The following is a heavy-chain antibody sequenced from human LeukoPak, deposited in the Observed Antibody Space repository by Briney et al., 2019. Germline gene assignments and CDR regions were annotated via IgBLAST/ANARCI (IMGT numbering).Heavy chain of an antibody. J-gene: IGHJ4*02. V-gene: IGHV1-2*02. CDR1: GYTFTGYY. CDR2: INPNSGGT. D-gene: IGHD3-3*01. Sequence: VASVKVSCKASGYTFTGYYMHWVRQAPGQGLEWMGWINPNSGGTNYAQKFQGRVTMTRDTSISTAYMELSRLRSDDTAVYYCARNVRNYDSPPGYWGQGTLVTVSS. CDR3: ARNVRNYDSPPGY.